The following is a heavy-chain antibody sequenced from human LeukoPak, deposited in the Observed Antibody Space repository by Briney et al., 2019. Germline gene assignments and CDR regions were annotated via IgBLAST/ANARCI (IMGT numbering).Heavy chain of an antibody. J-gene: IGHJ4*02. CDR3: ARDPYYYDYSHFDY. CDR1: GYTFTDYY. Sequence: ASVKVSCKASGYTFTDYYMHWVRQAPGQGLEWMGWINPKSGGTNYAQQFEGGVTLTRDTSIGTSYMEVSGLRYDDTAVYYCARDPYYYDYSHFDYWGQGTLVSVST. D-gene: IGHD3-22*01. V-gene: IGHV1-2*02. CDR2: INPKSGGT.